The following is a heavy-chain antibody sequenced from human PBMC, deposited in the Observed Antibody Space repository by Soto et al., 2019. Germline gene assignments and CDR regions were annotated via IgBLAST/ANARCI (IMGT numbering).Heavy chain of an antibody. Sequence: PGGSLRLSCAASGFTFSSYGIHWVRQAPGKGLEWVSVIWNDGSNKYYADSVKGRFTIPRDNSKNTLDLQMNSLRGEDTAVYYCATKYYYHNGMDVWGPGTTVTVSS. J-gene: IGHJ6*02. CDR1: GFTFSSYG. CDR2: IWNDGSNK. CDR3: ATKYYYHNGMDV. V-gene: IGHV3-33*01.